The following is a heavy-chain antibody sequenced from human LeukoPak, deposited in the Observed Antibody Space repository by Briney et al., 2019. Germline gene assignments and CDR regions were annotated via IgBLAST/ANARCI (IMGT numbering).Heavy chain of an antibody. CDR2: IIPILGIA. Sequence: GASVKVSCKASGGTFSSYTISWVRQAPGQGLEWMGRIIPILGIANYAQKFQGRVTITADKSTSTAYMELSSLRSEDTAVYYCARTLDGGASSGYPFDYWGRGTLVTVSS. CDR1: GGTFSSYT. J-gene: IGHJ4*02. CDR3: ARTLDGGASSGYPFDY. D-gene: IGHD3-22*01. V-gene: IGHV1-69*02.